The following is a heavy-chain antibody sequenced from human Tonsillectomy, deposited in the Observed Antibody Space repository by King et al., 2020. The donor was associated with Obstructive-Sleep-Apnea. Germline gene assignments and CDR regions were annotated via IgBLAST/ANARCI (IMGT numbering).Heavy chain of an antibody. J-gene: IGHJ4*02. CDR2: IGYDGSNK. CDR1: GFSFSYYA. CDR3: AKDKDSIAY. V-gene: IGHV3-30*02. Sequence: VQLVESGGGVVRPGGSLRLSCAASGFSFSYYAMHWVRQAPGKGLEWVTFIGYDGSNKYYADSVKGRFTISRDNSKNTLYLQMNNLRVEDTAVYYCAKDKDSIAYWGQGTLVTVSS. D-gene: IGHD3-22*01.